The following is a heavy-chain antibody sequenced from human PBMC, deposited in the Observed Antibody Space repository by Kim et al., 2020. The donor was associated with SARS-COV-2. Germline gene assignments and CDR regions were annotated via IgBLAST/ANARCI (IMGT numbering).Heavy chain of an antibody. D-gene: IGHD6-19*01. J-gene: IGHJ4*02. Sequence: YNPSLKSRVTKSVDTSKNQFSLKLSSVTAADTAVYYCARDRGDSSGLDYWGQGTLVTVSS. V-gene: IGHV4-31*02. CDR3: ARDRGDSSGLDY.